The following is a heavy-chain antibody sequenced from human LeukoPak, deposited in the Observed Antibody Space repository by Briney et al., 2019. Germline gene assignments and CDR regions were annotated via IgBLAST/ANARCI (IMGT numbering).Heavy chain of an antibody. CDR2: IWYDGSNK. CDR3: AREDDSYGHPFDY. Sequence: GGSLRLSCAASGFTFSSYGMHWVRQAPGKGLEWVAVIWYDGSNKYYADSVKSRFTISRDNSKNTLYLQMNSLRAEDTAVYYCAREDDSYGHPFDYWGQGTLVTVSS. CDR1: GFTFSSYG. D-gene: IGHD5-18*01. V-gene: IGHV3-33*01. J-gene: IGHJ4*02.